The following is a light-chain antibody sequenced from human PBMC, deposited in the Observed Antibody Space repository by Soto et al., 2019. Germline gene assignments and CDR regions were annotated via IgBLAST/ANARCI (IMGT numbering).Light chain of an antibody. CDR3: ISYAGSNKLWV. Sequence: QSALTQPPSASGSPGQSVTISCTGTSSDVGGYNYVSWYQQHPGKAPKLMIYEVSKRPSGVPDRFSGSKSGNSASLTVSGLQAEDEADYHGISYAGSNKLWVFGGGTKVTVL. J-gene: IGLJ3*02. CDR2: EVS. CDR1: SSDVGGYNY. V-gene: IGLV2-8*01.